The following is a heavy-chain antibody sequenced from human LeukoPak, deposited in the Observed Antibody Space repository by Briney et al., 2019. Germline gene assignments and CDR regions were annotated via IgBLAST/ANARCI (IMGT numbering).Heavy chain of an antibody. CDR1: GGSISSSSYY. J-gene: IGHJ4*02. V-gene: IGHV4-39*01. Sequence: PSETLSLTCTVSGGSISSSSYYWSWIRQPPGKGLEWIGSIYYSGSTYYNPSLKSRVTISVDTSKNQFSLKLSSVTAADPAVYYCARGFWSGYYLDYWGQGALVTVSS. CDR3: ARGFWSGYYLDY. CDR2: IYYSGST. D-gene: IGHD3-3*01.